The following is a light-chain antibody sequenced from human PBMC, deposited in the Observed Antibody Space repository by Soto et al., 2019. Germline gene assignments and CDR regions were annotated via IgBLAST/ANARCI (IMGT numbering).Light chain of an antibody. CDR3: LQHNSYPFT. CDR1: QVISNY. Sequence: DIQITQSPYVISASXMAGVTISXXASQVISNYLAWFQQKPGKVPKRLIYAASTLQSGVPSRFSGSGSGTEFTLTINSLQPEDFATYFCLQHNSYPFTFGQGTRLENK. CDR2: AAS. V-gene: IGKV1-17*03. J-gene: IGKJ5*01.